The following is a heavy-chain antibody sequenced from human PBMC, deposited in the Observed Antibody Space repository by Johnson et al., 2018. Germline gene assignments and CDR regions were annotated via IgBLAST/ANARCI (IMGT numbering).Heavy chain of an antibody. CDR2: IGTAGDT. CDR3: ARDGWSSGWAPSYYYCMDV. Sequence: EVQLLESGGGLVQPGGSLRLSCAASGFTFSSYDMHWVRQATGKGLEWVSAIGTAGDTYYPGSVKGRFTISRDNAKNSLYLQMNSLRAEDTAVYYCARDGWSSGWAPSYYYCMDVWGKGTTVTVSS. D-gene: IGHD6-19*01. CDR1: GFTFSSYD. J-gene: IGHJ6*03. V-gene: IGHV3-13*01.